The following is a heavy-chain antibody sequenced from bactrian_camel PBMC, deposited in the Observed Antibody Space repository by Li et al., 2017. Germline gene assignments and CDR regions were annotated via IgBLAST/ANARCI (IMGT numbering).Heavy chain of an antibody. CDR3: AVGGIRMLWFGFPL. CDR2: MHIRRGET. D-gene: IGHD3*01. CDR1: GYTASSYC. V-gene: IGHV3S31*01. Sequence: DVQLVESGEGSVQAGGSLRLSCVASGYTASSYCMAWFRRAPGKEREGIAAMHIRRGETFYRNFVKGRFTISRDTAKNTLYLQMNSLKPDDAGMYYCAVGGIRMLWFGFPLLGPGDPGHRL. J-gene: IGHJ4*01.